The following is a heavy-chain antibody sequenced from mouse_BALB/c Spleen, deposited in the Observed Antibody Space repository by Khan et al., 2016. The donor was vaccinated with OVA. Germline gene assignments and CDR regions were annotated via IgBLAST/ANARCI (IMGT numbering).Heavy chain of an antibody. J-gene: IGHJ1*01. CDR1: GYTFTNHA. CDR2: INTYTGEP. Sequence: QIQLVQSGPELKKPGETVKISCKASGYTFTNHAMDLVKQATGKGLKWMGWINTYTGEPTYSDDFKGRFAIYLETSASTAYLQSNNLKNEDTATYFCARGYWYFDVWGAGTTVTVSS. V-gene: IGHV9-3-1*01. CDR3: ARGYWYFDV.